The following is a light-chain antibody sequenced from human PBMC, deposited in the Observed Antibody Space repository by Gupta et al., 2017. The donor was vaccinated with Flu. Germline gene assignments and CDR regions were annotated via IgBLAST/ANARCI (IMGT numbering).Light chain of an antibody. J-gene: IGLJ1*01. V-gene: IGLV2-14*01. CDR1: SSDVGRSYS. CDR3: SSYTSISTFYV. CDR2: DVS. Sequence: QSALTQPASVSGSPGQSITISCPGTSSDVGRSYSVSWYQQYPGKAPKLLIYDVSNRPSGVSSRFSGSKSGNTASLTISGLQAEDETDYYCSSYTSISTFYVFGTGTKVTVL.